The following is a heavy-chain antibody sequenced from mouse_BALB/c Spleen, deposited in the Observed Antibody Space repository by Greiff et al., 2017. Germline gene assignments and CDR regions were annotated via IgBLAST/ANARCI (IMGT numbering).Heavy chain of an antibody. Sequence: EVKLMESGGGLVKPGGSLKLSCAASGFTFSSYAMSWVRQSPEKRLEWVAEISSGGSYTYYPDTVTGRFTISRDNAKNTLYLQMSSLKSEDTAMYYCTRDPLGRRYFDVWGAGTTVTVSS. D-gene: IGHD1-1*01. J-gene: IGHJ1*01. CDR2: ISSGGSYT. V-gene: IGHV5-9-4*01. CDR1: GFTFSSYA. CDR3: TRDPLGRRYFDV.